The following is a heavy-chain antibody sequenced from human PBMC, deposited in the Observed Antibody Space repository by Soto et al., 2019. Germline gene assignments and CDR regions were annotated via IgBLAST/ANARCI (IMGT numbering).Heavy chain of an antibody. V-gene: IGHV1-8*01. D-gene: IGHD2-2*01. J-gene: IGHJ5*02. CDR2: MNPNSGHT. CDR3: ASDMSTT. CDR1: GYTFTSHD. Sequence: QVQLVQSGAEVKKPGASVKVSCKASGYTFTSHDINWMRQTTGKGLAWMGWMNPNSGHTNSAQTFQGRVTMTRDTSINTAYMELTNLRSEDTAIYYCASDMSTTWGQGTLVTVSS.